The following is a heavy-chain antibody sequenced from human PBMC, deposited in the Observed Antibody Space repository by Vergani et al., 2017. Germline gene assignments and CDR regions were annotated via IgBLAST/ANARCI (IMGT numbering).Heavy chain of an antibody. Sequence: QVQLVQSGAEVKKPGASVKVSCKTSGYTFTEYYIHWVRQAPGQGLEWMGCIKTSNGVTEYARKFQGRVTMTRDSSVNTVHMEMNSDYTAIYYCARGAEASRGQIEFDYWSQGTLVTVSS. J-gene: IGHJ4*02. V-gene: IGHV1-2*02. CDR1: GYTFTEYY. CDR2: IKTSNGVT. CDR3: ARGAEASRGQIEFDY.